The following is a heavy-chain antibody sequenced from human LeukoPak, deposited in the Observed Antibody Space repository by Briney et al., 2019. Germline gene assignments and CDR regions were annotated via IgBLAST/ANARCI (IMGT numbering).Heavy chain of an antibody. J-gene: IGHJ4*02. CDR2: IYDSGST. Sequence: GSLRLSCAASGFIFSDYWMSWVRQPPGKGLEWIGYIYDSGSTDYKPSLKSRVTISVDTSKNQFSLKLTSVAAADTAVYYCARGRGQPDYDSSGYFDYWGQGSLVTVSS. D-gene: IGHD3-22*01. CDR3: ARGRGQPDYDSSGYFDY. CDR1: GFIFSDYW. V-gene: IGHV4-59*01.